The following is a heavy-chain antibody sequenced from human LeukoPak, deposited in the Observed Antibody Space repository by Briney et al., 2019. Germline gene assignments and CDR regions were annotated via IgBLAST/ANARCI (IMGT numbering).Heavy chain of an antibody. CDR3: ARDQIFGVVQDY. D-gene: IGHD3-3*01. V-gene: IGHV3-9*01. Sequence: GGSLRLSRAASGFTFDDYAMHWVRQAPGKGLEWVSGISWNSGSIGYADSVKGRFTISRDNAKNSLYLQMNSLRAEDTAVYYCARDQIFGVVQDYWGQGTLVTVSS. CDR2: ISWNSGSI. J-gene: IGHJ4*02. CDR1: GFTFDDYA.